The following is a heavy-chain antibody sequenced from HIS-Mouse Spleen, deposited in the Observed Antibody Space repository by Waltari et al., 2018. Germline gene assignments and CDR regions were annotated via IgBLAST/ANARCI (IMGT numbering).Heavy chain of an antibody. J-gene: IGHJ4*02. CDR3: ARGAPYCSGGSCYPKYYFDY. D-gene: IGHD2-15*01. Sequence: QVQLQESGPGLVKPSQTLSLTCTVSGGPISSGDYYWSWIRQPPGKGREWIGYIYYSGSTYYNPSLKSRVTISVDTSKNQFSLKLSSVTAADTAVYYCARGAPYCSGGSCYPKYYFDYWGQGTLVTVSS. CDR2: IYYSGST. V-gene: IGHV4-30-4*01. CDR1: GGPISSGDYY.